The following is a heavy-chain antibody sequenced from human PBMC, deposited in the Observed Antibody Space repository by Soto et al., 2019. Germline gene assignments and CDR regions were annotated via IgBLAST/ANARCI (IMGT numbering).Heavy chain of an antibody. J-gene: IGHJ6*02. D-gene: IGHD6-13*01. CDR3: AISHGSSWYIPRGMDV. CDR1: GFTFSDYY. V-gene: IGHV3-11*01. CDR2: ISSSGSTI. Sequence: QVQLVESGGGLVKPGGSLRLSCAASGFTFSDYYMSWIRQAPGKGLEWVSYISSSGSTIYYADSLKGRFTISRDNAKNSMYLQMNNLRVEEKAVYYCAISHGSSWYIPRGMDVWGQGSTVSVS.